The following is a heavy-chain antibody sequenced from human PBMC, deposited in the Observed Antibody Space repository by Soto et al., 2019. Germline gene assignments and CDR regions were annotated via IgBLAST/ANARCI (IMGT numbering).Heavy chain of an antibody. CDR2: VYNSGST. CDR1: GVSISSNY. Sequence: SETLSLTCTVSGVSISSNYWTWIRQPPGKGLEWIGYVYNSGSTNYNPSLKSRVTISEDTSKSQFSLKVNSMTAADTAVYYCERSRREAAAGYKLDNWGQGILVTVSS. CDR3: ERSRREAAAGYKLDN. V-gene: IGHV4-4*09. J-gene: IGHJ4*02. D-gene: IGHD6-13*01.